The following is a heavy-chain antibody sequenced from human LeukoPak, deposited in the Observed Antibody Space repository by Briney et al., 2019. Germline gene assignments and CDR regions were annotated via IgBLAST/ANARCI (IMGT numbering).Heavy chain of an antibody. J-gene: IGHJ4*02. D-gene: IGHD6-19*01. V-gene: IGHV3-23*01. Sequence: GGSLRLSCAASGFTFSSYGMHWVRQAPGKGLEWVSVISGSGGTTYYADSVKGRFTISRDNSKNTLYLQMNSLRAEDTAVYYCAKGGEGLKGSSGWYHYWGQGTLVTVSS. CDR1: GFTFSSYG. CDR3: AKGGEGLKGSSGWYHY. CDR2: ISGSGGTT.